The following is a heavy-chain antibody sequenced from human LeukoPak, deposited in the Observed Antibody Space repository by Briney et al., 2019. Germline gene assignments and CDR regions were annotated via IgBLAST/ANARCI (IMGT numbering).Heavy chain of an antibody. CDR3: VHRTTVTSVDH. CDR1: GFSLSTNAVL. V-gene: IGHV2-5*01. CDR2: IYGNDDK. D-gene: IGHD4-17*01. Sequence: SGPTLVKPTQTLTLTCTFSGFSLSTNAVLVGWVRQPPGKALEWLAFIYGNDDKRYSPSLGSRLTITKDSSRNQVVLTVTDMDYVDTATYYCVHRTTVTSVDHWGQGTPVTVSS. J-gene: IGHJ4*02.